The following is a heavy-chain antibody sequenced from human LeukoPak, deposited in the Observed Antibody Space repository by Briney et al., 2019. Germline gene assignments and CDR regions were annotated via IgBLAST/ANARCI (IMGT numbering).Heavy chain of an antibody. Sequence: GASVKVSCKASGYTFTSYYMHWVRQAPGQGLEWMGIISPSGGSTSYAQKFQGRVTMTRDTSTSTVYMELSSLRSEDTAVYYCARDRAGSPNYYYYGMDVWGPGTTVTVSS. CDR1: GYTFTSYY. V-gene: IGHV1-46*01. CDR2: ISPSGGST. J-gene: IGHJ6*02. CDR3: ARDRAGSPNYYYYGMDV. D-gene: IGHD2-15*01.